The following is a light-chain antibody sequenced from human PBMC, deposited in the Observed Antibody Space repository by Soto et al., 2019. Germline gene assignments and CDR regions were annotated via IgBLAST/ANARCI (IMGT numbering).Light chain of an antibody. CDR1: QTISTY. CDR2: AAS. CDR3: QQSHGIPYT. V-gene: IGKV1-39*01. Sequence: DIQMTQSPSSLSASVGDRVTITCRASQTISTYLNWYQQKPGKAPKFLIYAASTLQSGVPSRFSGSGSGTDFTLTINSLQPEDFATYYCQQSHGIPYTFGQGTKLEIK. J-gene: IGKJ2*01.